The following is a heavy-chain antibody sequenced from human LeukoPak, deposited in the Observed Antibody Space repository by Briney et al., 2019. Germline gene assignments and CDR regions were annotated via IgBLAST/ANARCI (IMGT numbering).Heavy chain of an antibody. CDR1: GFTFSDYY. Sequence: GGSLRLSCAASGFTFSDYYMSWIRQAPGKGLEWVAFIRYDGSNKYYADSVKGRFTISRDNSKNTLYLQMNSLRAEDTAVYYCAKGPIYYYDSSGYWDYWGQGTLVTVSS. CDR2: IRYDGSNK. V-gene: IGHV3-30*02. D-gene: IGHD3-22*01. CDR3: AKGPIYYYDSSGYWDY. J-gene: IGHJ4*02.